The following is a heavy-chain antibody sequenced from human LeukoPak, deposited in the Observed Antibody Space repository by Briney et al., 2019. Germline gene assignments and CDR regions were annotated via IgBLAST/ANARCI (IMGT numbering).Heavy chain of an antibody. V-gene: IGHV3-48*03. CDR2: IRSSGGTI. J-gene: IGHJ3*02. Sequence: PGGSLRLSCAASGFTLSSYEMNWVRQAPGKGLEWVSYIRSSGGTIYYADSVKGRFTISRDNAKNSLYLQMNSLRAEDTAVYYCARAPAIFGVVIIGAFDIWGQGTMVTVSS. CDR1: GFTLSSYE. D-gene: IGHD3-3*01. CDR3: ARAPAIFGVVIIGAFDI.